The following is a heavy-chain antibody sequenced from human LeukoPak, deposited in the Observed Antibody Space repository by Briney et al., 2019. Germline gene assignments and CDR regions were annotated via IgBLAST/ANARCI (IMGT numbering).Heavy chain of an antibody. CDR2: IYSGGST. V-gene: IGHV3-66*01. CDR1: GFTVSSSY. J-gene: IGHJ1*01. CDR3: ARDASDTAMVGYFQR. D-gene: IGHD5-18*01. Sequence: GGSLRLSCAASGFTVSSSYMSWVRQAPGKGLEWVSVIYSGGSTYYADSVKGRFTISRDNSKNTLYLQMNSLRAEDTAVYYCARDASDTAMVGYFQRWGQGTLVTVSS.